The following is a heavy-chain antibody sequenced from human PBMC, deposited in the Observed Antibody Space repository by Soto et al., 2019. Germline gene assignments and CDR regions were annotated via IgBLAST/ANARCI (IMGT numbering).Heavy chain of an antibody. CDR1: GFTFSSYS. Sequence: PGGSLRLSCAASGFTFSSYSMNWVRQAPGKGLEWVSSISSSSSYIYYADSVKGRFTISRDNAKNSLYLQMNSLRAEDTAVYYCARDSLSGYSGYAQKNLVDYWGQGTLVTVSS. D-gene: IGHD5-12*01. J-gene: IGHJ4*02. V-gene: IGHV3-21*01. CDR2: ISSSSSYI. CDR3: ARDSLSGYSGYAQKNLVDY.